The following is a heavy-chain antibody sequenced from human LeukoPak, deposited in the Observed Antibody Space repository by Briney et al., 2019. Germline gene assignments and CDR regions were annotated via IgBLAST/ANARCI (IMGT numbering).Heavy chain of an antibody. CDR2: ITDGRSYI. D-gene: IGHD5-24*01. CDR3: AKEYNGYNGVFDY. Sequence: GGSLRLSCAASGFIFSTYSMDWVRQAPGKGPEWVSSITDGRSYIYYADSVKGRFTISRDNAKNSLYLQMNSLRAEDTAVYYCAKEYNGYNGVFDYWGQGTLVTVSS. J-gene: IGHJ4*02. CDR1: GFIFSTYS. V-gene: IGHV3-21*01.